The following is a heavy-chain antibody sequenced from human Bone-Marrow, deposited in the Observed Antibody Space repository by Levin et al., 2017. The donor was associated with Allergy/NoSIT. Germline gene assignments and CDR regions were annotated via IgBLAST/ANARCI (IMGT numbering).Heavy chain of an antibody. D-gene: IGHD6-13*01. Sequence: GESLKISCIVSEFTVSNNYMSWVRQAPGKGLEWVSTIYSSGVTNYADSVKGRFIISRDKSKNTLYLQMNRLRDEDTAVYYCSRKTDSSPPGDYWGQGTLVTVS. CDR2: IYSSGVT. J-gene: IGHJ4*02. V-gene: IGHV3-53*01. CDR1: EFTVSNNY. CDR3: SRKTDSSPPGDY.